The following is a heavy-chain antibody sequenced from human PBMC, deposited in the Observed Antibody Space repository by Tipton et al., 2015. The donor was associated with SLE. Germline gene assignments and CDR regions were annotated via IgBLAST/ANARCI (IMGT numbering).Heavy chain of an antibody. D-gene: IGHD2-15*01. CDR2: IHYSRDT. CDR3: ARGSVVADDY. J-gene: IGHJ4*02. Sequence: LRLSCTVSCASISSHYWNWIRQSPGKGLEWIGYIHYSRDTNYNPSLKSRVTISVDTSKNQLSLKLTSVTAADTAVYYCARGSVVADDYWGQGTLVTVSS. V-gene: IGHV4-59*11. CDR1: CASISSHY.